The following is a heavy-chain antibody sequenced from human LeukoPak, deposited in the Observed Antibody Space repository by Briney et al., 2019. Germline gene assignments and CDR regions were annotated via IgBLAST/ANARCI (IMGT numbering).Heavy chain of an antibody. V-gene: IGHV3-11*01. J-gene: IGHJ4*02. Sequence: GGSLRLSCAASGFSFKDYYFSWIRQAPGKGLEWVSFINVNGGAMYYADFVKGRFTISRDNAKSSMYLEMNSLRVEDTAVYYCARGPRILAAGSYYFDYWGQGSLVTVSS. D-gene: IGHD6-13*01. CDR3: ARGPRILAAGSYYFDY. CDR2: INVNGGAM. CDR1: GFSFKDYY.